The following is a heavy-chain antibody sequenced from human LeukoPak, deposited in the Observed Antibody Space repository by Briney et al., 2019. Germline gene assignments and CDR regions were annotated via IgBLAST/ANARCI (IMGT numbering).Heavy chain of an antibody. Sequence: PSETLSLTCTVSGGSISSGGYYWSWIRQHPGKGLEWIGYIYYSGSTYYNPSLKSRVTISVDTSKNQFSLKLSSVTAADTAVYYCAGHRDTTVEVYFDYWGQGTLVTVSS. V-gene: IGHV4-31*03. CDR3: AGHRDTTVEVYFDY. D-gene: IGHD4-23*01. CDR1: GGSISSGGYY. CDR2: IYYSGST. J-gene: IGHJ4*02.